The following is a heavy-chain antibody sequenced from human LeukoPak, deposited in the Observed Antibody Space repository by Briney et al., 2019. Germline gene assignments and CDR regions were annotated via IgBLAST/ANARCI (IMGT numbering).Heavy chain of an antibody. V-gene: IGHV3-23*01. CDR3: AKDSRTYCSGGSCYHDY. Sequence: GGSLRLSCAASGFCFSSYAMSWVRQAPGKGLEWVSSISGSGGSTYYADSMKGRFTISRDNSKNTLYLQMNSLRAEDTAVYYCAKDSRTYCSGGSCYHDYWGQGTLVTVSS. D-gene: IGHD2-15*01. CDR2: ISGSGGST. J-gene: IGHJ4*02. CDR1: GFCFSSYA.